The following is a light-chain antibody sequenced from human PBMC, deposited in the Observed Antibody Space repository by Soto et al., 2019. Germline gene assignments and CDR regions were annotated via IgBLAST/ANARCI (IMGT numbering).Light chain of an antibody. CDR2: DVS. CDR1: SCDVGGYNY. V-gene: IGLV2-11*01. J-gene: IGLJ1*01. CDR3: CSYAGSPYV. Sequence: QSVLTQPRSVSGSPGQSVTISCTGTSCDVGGYNYVSWYQQHPGKAPKLMIYDVSKRPSGVPDRFSGSKSGNTASLTISGLQAEDEADYYCCSYAGSPYVFGTGTKSPS.